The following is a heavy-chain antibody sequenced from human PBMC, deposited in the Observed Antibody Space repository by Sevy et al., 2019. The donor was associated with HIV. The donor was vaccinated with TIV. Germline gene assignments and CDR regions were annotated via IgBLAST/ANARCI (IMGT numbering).Heavy chain of an antibody. V-gene: IGHV3-33*01. CDR3: ARDVEGGSYPNDEFAFDI. J-gene: IGHJ3*02. CDR1: GFTFSSYG. CDR2: IWYDGSNK. D-gene: IGHD1-26*01. Sequence: GGSLRLSCAASGFTFSSYGMHWVRQAPGKGLEWVAVIWYDGSNKYYADSVKGRFTISRDNSKNTLYLQMNSLRAEDTAVYYCARDVEGGSYPNDEFAFDIWGQGTMVTVSS.